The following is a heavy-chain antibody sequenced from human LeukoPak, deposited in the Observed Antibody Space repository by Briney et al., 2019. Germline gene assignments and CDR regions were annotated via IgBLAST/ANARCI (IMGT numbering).Heavy chain of an antibody. J-gene: IGHJ4*02. CDR1: GYTFTSFY. CDR3: QVGASLFDY. Sequence: GASVKVSCKASGYTFTSFYMHWVRQAPGQGLEWMGLINPSGGSANYAQKFQGRVTMTRDMSTSTVYMELSSLRSEDTAVYYCQVGASLFDYWGQGTLVTVSS. V-gene: IGHV1-46*01. D-gene: IGHD1-26*01. CDR2: INPSGGSA.